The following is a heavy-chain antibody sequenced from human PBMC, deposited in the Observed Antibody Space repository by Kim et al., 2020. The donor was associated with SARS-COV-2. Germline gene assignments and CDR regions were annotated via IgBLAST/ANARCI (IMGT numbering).Heavy chain of an antibody. CDR3: ARGTRPTRRPFFDY. V-gene: IGHV4-34*01. CDR2: INHSGST. CDR1: GGSFSGYY. Sequence: SETLSLTCAVYGGSFSGYYWSWIRQPPGKGLEWIGEINHSGSTNYNPSLKSRVTISVDTSKNQFSLKLSSVTAADTAVYYCARGTRPTRRPFFDYWGQGTLVTVSS. D-gene: IGHD2-2*01. J-gene: IGHJ4*02.